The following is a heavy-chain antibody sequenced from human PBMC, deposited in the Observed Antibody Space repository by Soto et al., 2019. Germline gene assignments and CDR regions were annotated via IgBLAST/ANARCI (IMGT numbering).Heavy chain of an antibody. J-gene: IGHJ4*02. CDR2: ISGGGDTT. V-gene: IGHV3-23*01. Sequence: EVQLLESGGGLVHPGGSLRLSCAASGFTFNNYAMTWVRQAPGKGLEWVSAISGGGDTTSYADSVKGRFTVSRDGSKNTLHLQMSSLRAEDTALYYCAKGRGGSGSLTPRVDFWGQGTLVTVSS. CDR3: AKGRGGSGSLTPRVDF. CDR1: GFTFNNYA. D-gene: IGHD3-10*01.